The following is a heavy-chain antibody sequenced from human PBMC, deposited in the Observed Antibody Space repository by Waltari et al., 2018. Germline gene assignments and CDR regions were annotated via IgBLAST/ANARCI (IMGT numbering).Heavy chain of an antibody. V-gene: IGHV5-51*03. Sequence: EVQLVQSGAEVKKPGESLKISCKGSGYSFTSYWIGWVRQMPGKGLEWMGIHLSWGPGYKHRPAFQGQVTISADKSISTAYLQWSSLKASDTAMYYCARSGVFGVVGPYWYFDLWGRGTLVTVSS. CDR2: LSWGPGY. CDR3: ARSGVFGVVGPYWYFDL. D-gene: IGHD3-3*01. CDR1: GYSFTSYW. J-gene: IGHJ2*01.